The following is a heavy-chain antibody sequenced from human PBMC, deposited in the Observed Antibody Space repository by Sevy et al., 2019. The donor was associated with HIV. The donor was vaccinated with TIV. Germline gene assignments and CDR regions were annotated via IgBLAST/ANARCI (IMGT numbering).Heavy chain of an antibody. CDR2: IYYSGST. CDR1: GGSISSSSYY. V-gene: IGHV4-39*01. Sequence: SKTLSLTCTVSGGSISSSSYYWGWIRQPPGKGLEWIGSIYYSGSTYYNPSLKSRVTISVDTSKNQFSLKLSSVTAADTAVYYCARLPYCSGGSCYFIWFDPWGQGTLVTVSS. D-gene: IGHD2-15*01. CDR3: ARLPYCSGGSCYFIWFDP. J-gene: IGHJ5*02.